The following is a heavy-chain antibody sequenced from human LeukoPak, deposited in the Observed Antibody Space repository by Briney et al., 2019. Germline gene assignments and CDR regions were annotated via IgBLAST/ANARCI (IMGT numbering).Heavy chain of an antibody. CDR2: ISSSSSYI. D-gene: IGHD1-26*01. Sequence: GGSLRLSCAASGFTFSSYSMNWVRQAPGKGLEWVSSISSSSSYIYYADSVKGRFTISRDNAKNSLYLQMNSLRAEDTAVYYCARDGGSYYGGFDYWGQGTLVTVSS. CDR1: GFTFSSYS. V-gene: IGHV3-21*01. J-gene: IGHJ4*02. CDR3: ARDGGSYYGGFDY.